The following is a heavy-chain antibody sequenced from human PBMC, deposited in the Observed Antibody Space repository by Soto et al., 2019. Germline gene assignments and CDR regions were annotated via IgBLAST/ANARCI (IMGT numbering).Heavy chain of an antibody. J-gene: IGHJ4*02. D-gene: IGHD6-25*01. CDR2: MNPSNGNT. CDR3: ARRKERSGPHYFDY. Sequence: RXSVEVSLRASPYTFTTYDVSWVRQASGQGLEWMGWMNPSNGNTGYAQKFQGRVTMTRNTSISTVYMELSGLRPDDTAVYYCARRKERSGPHYFDYWGQGTRVTVSS. V-gene: IGHV1-8*02. CDR1: PYTFTTYD.